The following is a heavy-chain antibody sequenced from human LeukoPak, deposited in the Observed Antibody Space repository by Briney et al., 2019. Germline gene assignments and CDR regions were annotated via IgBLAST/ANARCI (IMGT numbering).Heavy chain of an antibody. Sequence: ASVKVSCKTSGYSFTNYYVHWVRQAPGQGLEWLGIINPSADSASYTQKFQGRVTMTEDTSTDTAYMELSSLRSEDTAVYYCATDLSSSGWYGYWGQGTLVTVSS. CDR1: GYSFTNYY. J-gene: IGHJ4*02. V-gene: IGHV1-46*01. CDR3: ATDLSSSGWYGY. D-gene: IGHD6-19*01. CDR2: INPSADSA.